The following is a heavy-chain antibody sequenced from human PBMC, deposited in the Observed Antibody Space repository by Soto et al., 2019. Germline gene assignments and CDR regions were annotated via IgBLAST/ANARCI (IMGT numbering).Heavy chain of an antibody. J-gene: IGHJ4*02. CDR1: GYSISSGYY. CDR3: VPDSINF. V-gene: IGHV4-38-2*01. Sequence: PSETLSLTCAVSGYSISSGYYWGWIRQPPGKGLEWLGTTYYGASSYYNPSLRSRITILLDASMTSLRPDDTAVFYCARSRNGAVPDSINFWGQGTLVTVSS. D-gene: IGHD2-8*01. CDR2: TYYGASS.